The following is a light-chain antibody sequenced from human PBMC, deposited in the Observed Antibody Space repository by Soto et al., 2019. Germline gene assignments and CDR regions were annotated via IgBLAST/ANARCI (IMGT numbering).Light chain of an antibody. CDR2: EVS. V-gene: IGLV2-14*01. CDR1: SSDVGGYNY. J-gene: IGLJ3*02. CDR3: SSYTSSSTLV. Sequence: QSALPQPASVSGSPGQAITISCTGTSSDVGGYNYVSWYQQHPGKVPKLMIYEVSNRTSGVSHRFSGSKSGNTASLTISVLQAEEEADYYCSSYTSSSTLVFVGGTQVPVL.